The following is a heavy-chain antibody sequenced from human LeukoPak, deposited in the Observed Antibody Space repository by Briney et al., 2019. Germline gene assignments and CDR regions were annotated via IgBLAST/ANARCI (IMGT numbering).Heavy chain of an antibody. J-gene: IGHJ5*02. Sequence: SETLSLTCAVYGGSFSGYYWSWIRQPPGKGLEWFGEINHSGSTNYNPSLKSRVTISVDTSKNQFSLKLSSVTAADTAVYYCARGRGVEQWFNWFDPWGQGTLVTVSS. CDR2: INHSGST. D-gene: IGHD6-19*01. CDR3: ARGRGVEQWFNWFDP. V-gene: IGHV4-34*01. CDR1: GGSFSGYY.